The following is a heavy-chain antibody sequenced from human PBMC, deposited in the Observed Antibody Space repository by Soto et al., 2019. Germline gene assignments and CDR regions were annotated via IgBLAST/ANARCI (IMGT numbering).Heavy chain of an antibody. V-gene: IGHV3-30*18. Sequence: PGGSLRLSCAASGFTFSSYGMHWVRQAPGKGLEWVAVISYDGSNKYYADSVKGRFTISRDNSKNTLYLQMNSLRAEDTAVYYCAKDPTGIAVAGPWGWFDPWGQGTLVTVSS. CDR3: AKDPTGIAVAGPWGWFDP. CDR2: ISYDGSNK. D-gene: IGHD6-19*01. CDR1: GFTFSSYG. J-gene: IGHJ5*02.